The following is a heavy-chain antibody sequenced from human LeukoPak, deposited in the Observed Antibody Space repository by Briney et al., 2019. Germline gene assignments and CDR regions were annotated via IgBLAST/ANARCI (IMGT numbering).Heavy chain of an antibody. CDR2: IYYSGST. J-gene: IGHJ3*02. Sequence: SGTLSLTCTVSGGSISSGGYYWSWIRQHPGKGLEWIGYIYYSGSTYYNPSLKSRVTISVDTSKNQFSLKLSSVTAADTAVYYCARVRPRSIAVAARNAFDIWGQGTMVTVSS. D-gene: IGHD6-19*01. V-gene: IGHV4-31*03. CDR3: ARVRPRSIAVAARNAFDI. CDR1: GGSISSGGYY.